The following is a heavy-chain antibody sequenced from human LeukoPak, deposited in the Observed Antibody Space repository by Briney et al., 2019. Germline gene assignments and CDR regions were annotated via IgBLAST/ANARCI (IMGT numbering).Heavy chain of an antibody. CDR3: ARALYDSPLSGDP. CDR2: ISGSDGRT. Sequence: GGTLRLSCAASGFTFAGYGMSWVRQAPGKGLEWVSSISGSDGRTHYADSVKGRFTISRDNSKKTLYLQMNSLTAEDTAVYYCARALYDSPLSGDPWGQGTLVTVSS. D-gene: IGHD3-22*01. V-gene: IGHV3-23*01. CDR1: GFTFAGYG. J-gene: IGHJ5*02.